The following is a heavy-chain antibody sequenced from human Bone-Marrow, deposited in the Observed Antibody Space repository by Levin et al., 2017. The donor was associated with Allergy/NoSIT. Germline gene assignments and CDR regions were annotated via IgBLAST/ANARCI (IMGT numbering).Heavy chain of an antibody. CDR3: AKGPRGTITMTQGRLGDNYSYMDV. CDR2: IIPGLRIT. Sequence: KISCETSGGNFDNSAINWVRQAPGQGLEWMGRIIPGLRITNYAQKFQGRVTISADRSTNTAYMDLSSLRPDDTAVYYCAKGPRGTITMTQGRLGDNYSYMDVWGGGTTVIVSS. CDR1: GGNFDNSA. J-gene: IGHJ6*04. D-gene: IGHD3-22*01. V-gene: IGHV1-69*04.